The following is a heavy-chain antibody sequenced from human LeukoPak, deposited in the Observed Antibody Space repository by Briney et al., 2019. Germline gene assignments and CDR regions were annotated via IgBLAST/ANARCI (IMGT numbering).Heavy chain of an antibody. CDR1: GFTFSSSW. D-gene: IGHD3-10*01. CDR2: MNQDGSRK. J-gene: IGHJ4*02. CDR3: TRDSQGSGTYSTDH. V-gene: IGHV3-7*01. Sequence: GGSLRLSCVASGFTFSSSWMSWVRQGPGKGPEWVANMNQDGSRKYYVDSVKGRFTISRDNAKNSLFLQMNGLRDEDTAVYYCTRDSQGSGTYSTDHWGQGTPVTVSS.